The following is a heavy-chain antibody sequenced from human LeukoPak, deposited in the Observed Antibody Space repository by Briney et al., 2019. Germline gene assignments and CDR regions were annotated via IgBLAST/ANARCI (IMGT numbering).Heavy chain of an antibody. CDR2: IKSKTDGGTT. D-gene: IGHD6-13*01. J-gene: IGHJ4*02. V-gene: IGHV3-15*01. CDR1: GFTFSNAW. Sequence: GGSLRLSCAASGFTFSNAWMSWVRQAPGKGLEWVGRIKSKTDGGTTDYAAPVKGRFSTSRDDSINTVNLQMNSLKNEDTAVYYCTTDLASSSWYRPGYWGQGILVTVSS. CDR3: TTDLASSSWYRPGY.